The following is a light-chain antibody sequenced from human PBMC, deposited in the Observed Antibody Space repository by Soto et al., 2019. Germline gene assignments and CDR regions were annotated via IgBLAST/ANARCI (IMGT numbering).Light chain of an antibody. CDR2: DAS. CDR1: QDISNY. Sequence: DIQMTQSPSSLSASVGDRVTITCQASQDISNYLNWYQQKPGKAPKLLIYDASNLETGVPSRFSGSGSGTDFTFTISSLPPEDTATYYCQQYDNLPLTFGPGTTVDIK. V-gene: IGKV1-33*01. J-gene: IGKJ3*01. CDR3: QQYDNLPLT.